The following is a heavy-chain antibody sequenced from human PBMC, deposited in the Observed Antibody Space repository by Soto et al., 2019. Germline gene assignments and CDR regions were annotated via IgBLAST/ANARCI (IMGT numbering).Heavy chain of an antibody. CDR2: ISVYNGNT. D-gene: IGHD1-20*01. J-gene: IGHJ3*02. CDR1: GNIFVSYG. Sequence: ASVKVSCKASGNIFVSYGMSSLRQAPGQGLEWMGWISVYNGNTNYAQKLRGRVTMITDTSTSTAYMELRNLRSDDTAMYYCARGISDGFDIWGQGTMVTVSS. CDR3: ARGISDGFDI. V-gene: IGHV1-18*01.